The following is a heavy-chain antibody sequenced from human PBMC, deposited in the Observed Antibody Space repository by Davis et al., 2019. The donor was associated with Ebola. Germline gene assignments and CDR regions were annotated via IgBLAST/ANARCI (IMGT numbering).Heavy chain of an antibody. D-gene: IGHD1-26*01. V-gene: IGHV3-74*01. J-gene: IGHJ4*02. Sequence: HTGGSLRLSCAASGFTFSSYWMHWVRQAPGKGLVWVSRINSDGSSTSYADSVKGRFTISRDNAKNTLYLQVNSLRAEDTAVYYCARDARGVGADLNYWGQGTLVTVSS. CDR1: GFTFSSYW. CDR2: INSDGSST. CDR3: ARDARGVGADLNY.